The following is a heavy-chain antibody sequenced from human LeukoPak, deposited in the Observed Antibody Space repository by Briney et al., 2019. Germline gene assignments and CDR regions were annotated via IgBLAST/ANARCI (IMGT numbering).Heavy chain of an antibody. V-gene: IGHV3-7*01. CDR1: GFTISRYW. D-gene: IGHD1-1*01. CDR3: ARDGGTDWYDP. CDR2: IKQDGSER. J-gene: IGHJ5*02. Sequence: PGGSLRLSCRASGFTISRYWMSWVRQAPGKGLEWVANIKQDGSERTYVDSVKGRFTISRDNAKNSLYLQMNSLRVEDTAMYYCARDGGTDWYDPWGQGTLVTVSS.